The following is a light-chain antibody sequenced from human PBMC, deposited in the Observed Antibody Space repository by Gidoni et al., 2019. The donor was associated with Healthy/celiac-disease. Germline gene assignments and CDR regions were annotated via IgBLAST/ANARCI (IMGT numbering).Light chain of an antibody. V-gene: IGKV1-39*01. CDR1: QSISSY. J-gene: IGKJ4*01. Sequence: IQTTQSLSSLSASVGDRVTIPCRASQSISSYLNWYEQKPRKAPKLLIYAASSLQSGVPSRFSGSRSGTDFPLTISSLQPEDFATYYCQQGYSTPLTFGGGTKVEIK. CDR3: QQGYSTPLT. CDR2: AAS.